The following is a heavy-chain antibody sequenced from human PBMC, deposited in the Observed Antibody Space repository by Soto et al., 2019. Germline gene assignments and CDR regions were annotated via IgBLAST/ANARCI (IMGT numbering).Heavy chain of an antibody. CDR1: GGSISSSSYY. CDR3: ARHRGYCSGASCYPSPAKINWFDP. Sequence: QLQLQESGPGLVKPSETLSLTCTVSGGSISSSSYYWGWIRQPPGKGLEWIGSIYYSGSTYYNPSLKSRVTISVDTSKNQFSLKLSSVTAADTAVYYCARHRGYCSGASCYPSPAKINWFDPWGQGTLVTVSS. CDR2: IYYSGST. V-gene: IGHV4-39*01. J-gene: IGHJ5*02. D-gene: IGHD2-15*01.